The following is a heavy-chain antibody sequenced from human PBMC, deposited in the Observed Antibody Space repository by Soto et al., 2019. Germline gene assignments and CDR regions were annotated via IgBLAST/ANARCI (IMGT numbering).Heavy chain of an antibody. D-gene: IGHD3-10*01. CDR1: GGSISSSSYY. CDR3: ARRGSGSYSDY. J-gene: IGHJ4*02. CDR2: IYYSGST. V-gene: IGHV4-39*01. Sequence: SETLSLTCTVSGGSISSSSYYWGWIRQPPGKGLEWIGSIYYSGSTYYNPSLRSRVTISVDTSKNQFSLKLSSVTAADTAVYYCARRGSGSYSDYWGQGTLVTVS.